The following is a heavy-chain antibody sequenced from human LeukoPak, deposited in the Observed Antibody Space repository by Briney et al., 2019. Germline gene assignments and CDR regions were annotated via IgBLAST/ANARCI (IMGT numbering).Heavy chain of an antibody. Sequence: ASVKLSCKASGYTFTSYGISWVRQPPGQGLGWMGWISAYNGKTNYAQKLQGRVTMTRDMSTSTVYMELSSLRSEDTAVYYCARGRVVVAATSLDYWGQGTLVTVSS. CDR2: ISAYNGKT. D-gene: IGHD2-15*01. CDR1: GYTFTSYG. J-gene: IGHJ4*02. V-gene: IGHV1-18*01. CDR3: ARGRVVVAATSLDY.